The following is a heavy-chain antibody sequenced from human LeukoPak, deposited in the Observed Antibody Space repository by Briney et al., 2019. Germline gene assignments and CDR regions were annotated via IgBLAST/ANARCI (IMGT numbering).Heavy chain of an antibody. J-gene: IGHJ5*02. V-gene: IGHV4-59*01. D-gene: IGHD1-1*01. CDR3: ARDRGLGTWFDP. CDR1: GGSITSYY. CDR2: IYYSGST. Sequence: SETLSLTCTVSGGSITSYYWSWLRQPPGKGLEWIGYIYYSGSTNYNPSLKSRVTISVDTSKKQFSLKLNSMTAADTAVYYCARDRGLGTWFDPWSQGTLVTVSS.